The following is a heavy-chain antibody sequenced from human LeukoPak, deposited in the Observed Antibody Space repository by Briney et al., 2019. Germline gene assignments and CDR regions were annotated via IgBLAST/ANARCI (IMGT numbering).Heavy chain of an antibody. Sequence: GGSLRLSCAASGFTFSSYDMHWVRQATGKGLEWVSTIGTVGDTYYSGSVKGRFTISRENAKNALYLQMNSLRAGDTAVYYCARATVGLDYWGQGTLVTVSS. CDR3: ARATVGLDY. J-gene: IGHJ4*02. CDR1: GFTFSSYD. CDR2: IGTVGDT. D-gene: IGHD2-15*01. V-gene: IGHV3-13*04.